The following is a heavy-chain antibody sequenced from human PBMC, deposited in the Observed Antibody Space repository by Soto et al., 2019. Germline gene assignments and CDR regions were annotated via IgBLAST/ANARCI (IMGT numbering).Heavy chain of an antibody. Sequence: EVDLLESGGGLVQPGGSLRLSCAASDFTFDGHGMSWVRQAPGKGPEWVSTISPEGFNTHYADSVRCRFIISRDNSRNTVDLHMSSLRVEDTAIYYCVSWVSAHFDYWGQGTPVTVSS. D-gene: IGHD2-8*01. CDR1: DFTFDGHG. V-gene: IGHV3-23*01. J-gene: IGHJ4*02. CDR2: ISPEGFNT. CDR3: VSWVSAHFDY.